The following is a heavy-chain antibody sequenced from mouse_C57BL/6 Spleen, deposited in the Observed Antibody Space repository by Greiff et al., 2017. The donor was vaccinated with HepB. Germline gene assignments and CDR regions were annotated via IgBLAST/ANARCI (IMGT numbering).Heavy chain of an antibody. D-gene: IGHD2-3*01. V-gene: IGHV5-17*01. CDR1: GFTFSDYG. CDR3: ARGFDGYLGVYAMDY. Sequence: DVHLVESGGGLVKPGGSLKLSCAASGFTFSDYGMHWVRQAPEKGLEWVAYISSGSSTIYYADTVKGRFTISRDNAKNTLFLQMTSLRSEDTAMYYCARGFDGYLGVYAMDYWGQGTSVTVSS. CDR2: ISSGSSTI. J-gene: IGHJ4*01.